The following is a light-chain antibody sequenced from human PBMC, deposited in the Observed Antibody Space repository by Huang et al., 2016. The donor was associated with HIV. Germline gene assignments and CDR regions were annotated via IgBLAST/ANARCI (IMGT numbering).Light chain of an antibody. CDR1: QSVNSN. V-gene: IGKV3-15*01. J-gene: IGKJ1*01. CDR2: SAS. Sequence: EIVMTQSPATLSVSPGERATLSCRASQSVNSNLAWYQQKPGQAPRLRIYSASTRAAAIPARFSGSGAWTEFTLTISSLQSEDFALYYCQPYHHWPRTFGQGTKVEIK. CDR3: QPYHHWPRT.